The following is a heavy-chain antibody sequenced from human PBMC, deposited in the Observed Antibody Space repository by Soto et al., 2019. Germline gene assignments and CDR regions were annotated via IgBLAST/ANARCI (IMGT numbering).Heavy chain of an antibody. D-gene: IGHD3-16*01. Sequence: EVQVVESGGGLVQPGGSLRLSCAASGLILSDWWMSWVRQAPGKGLEWVANIKLDGSDKFYVESVRGRFTISRDNRENALYLKMNSLRVEDTAVYFCARGRGLDHMDVWGQGTTVTVSS. J-gene: IGHJ6*02. CDR2: IKLDGSDK. CDR1: GLILSDWW. V-gene: IGHV3-7*03. CDR3: ARGRGLDHMDV.